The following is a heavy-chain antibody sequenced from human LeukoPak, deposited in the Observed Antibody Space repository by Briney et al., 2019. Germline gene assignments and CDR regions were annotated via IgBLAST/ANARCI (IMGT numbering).Heavy chain of an antibody. CDR1: GFTFSIYG. V-gene: IGHV3-30*03. Sequence: PGGSLRLSCAASGFTFSIYGMHWVRQAPGKGLEWVAVISYDGSNIYYADSVKGRFTISRDNSKNTLYLQMNSLRPEDTAVYYCARDDSGASTSYWSQGTLVTVSS. CDR2: ISYDGSNI. CDR3: ARDDSGASTSY. J-gene: IGHJ4*02. D-gene: IGHD1-26*01.